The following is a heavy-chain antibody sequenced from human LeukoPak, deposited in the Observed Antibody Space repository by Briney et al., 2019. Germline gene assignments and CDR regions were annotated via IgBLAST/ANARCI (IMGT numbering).Heavy chain of an antibody. CDR1: GGSISSSSYY. CDR2: IYYSGST. D-gene: IGHD3-10*01. CDR3: ASITSYGSGSYYNRYFDY. V-gene: IGHV4-39*07. Sequence: SETLSLTCTVSGGSISSSSYYWGWIRQPPGKGLEWIGSIYYSGSTYYNPSLKSRVTISVDTSKNQFSLKLSSVTAADTAVYYCASITSYGSGSYYNRYFDYWGQGTLVTVSS. J-gene: IGHJ4*02.